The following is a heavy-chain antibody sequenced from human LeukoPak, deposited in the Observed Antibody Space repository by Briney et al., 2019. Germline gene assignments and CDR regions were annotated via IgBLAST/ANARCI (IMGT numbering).Heavy chain of an antibody. V-gene: IGHV1-69*04. CDR1: GGTFSSYA. J-gene: IGHJ4*02. Sequence: RASVKVSCKASGGTFSSYAISWVRQAPGQGLEWMGRIIPIFGIANYAQKFQGRVTITADKSTSTAYMELSSLRSEDTAVYYCARDLGMGCSGGSCHAPFDYWGQGTLVTVSS. D-gene: IGHD2-15*01. CDR3: ARDLGMGCSGGSCHAPFDY. CDR2: IIPIFGIA.